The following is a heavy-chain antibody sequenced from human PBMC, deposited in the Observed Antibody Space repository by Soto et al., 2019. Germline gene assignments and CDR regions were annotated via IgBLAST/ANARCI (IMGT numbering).Heavy chain of an antibody. J-gene: IGHJ4*01. D-gene: IGHD5-18*01. V-gene: IGHV4-30-4*01. CDR1: GGSISSGNYC. Sequence: QVQLQESGPGLVKPSQSLSLTCTVSGGSISSGNYCWIWIRQPPGKGLEWIGFIHYSGSSYYNPSLKSRVTISVDTSKNQFSLKLDSVTAADTAVYYCARDLDTATYFDYWGHGTLVTVSS. CDR3: ARDLDTATYFDY. CDR2: IHYSGSS.